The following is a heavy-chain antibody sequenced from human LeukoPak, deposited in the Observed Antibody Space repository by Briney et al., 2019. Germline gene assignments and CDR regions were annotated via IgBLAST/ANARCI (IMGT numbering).Heavy chain of an antibody. CDR3: TREAAAGIDY. CDR1: GSTFSTHW. CDR2: IKQDGSEK. J-gene: IGHJ4*02. D-gene: IGHD6-13*01. Sequence: GGSLRLSCAATGSTFSTHWMSWVRQAPGKGLEWVANIKQDGSEKYYLDSVKGRFTISRDNAKNSLYLQMNSLRAEDTAVYFGTREAAAGIDYWGQGTLVTVSS. V-gene: IGHV3-7*01.